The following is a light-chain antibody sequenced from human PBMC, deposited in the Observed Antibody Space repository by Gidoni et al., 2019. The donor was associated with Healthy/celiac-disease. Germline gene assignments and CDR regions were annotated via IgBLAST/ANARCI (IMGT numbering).Light chain of an antibody. CDR1: QSISSY. CDR2: AAS. J-gene: IGKJ2*01. Sequence: DIQMTQSPSSLSASVGDRVTITCRASQSISSYLNWYQQKPGKAPKLLIYAASSLQSGVPSRFSGSVSGTAFTLTISSLQPEDFATYYCQQSYSTPHTFGQGTKLEIK. V-gene: IGKV1-39*01. CDR3: QQSYSTPHT.